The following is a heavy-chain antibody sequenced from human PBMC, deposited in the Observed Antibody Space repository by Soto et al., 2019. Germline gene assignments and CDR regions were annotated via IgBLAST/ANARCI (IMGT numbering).Heavy chain of an antibody. Sequence: ASVKVSCKASGYTFTSYGISWVRQAPGQGLEWMGWISANNGNTNYAQKLQGRVTMTRNTSISTAYMELSSLRSEDTAVYYCARERTVAGNDYWGQGTLVTVSS. CDR1: GYTFTSYG. J-gene: IGHJ4*02. V-gene: IGHV1-18*01. CDR3: ARERTVAGNDY. D-gene: IGHD6-19*01. CDR2: ISANNGNT.